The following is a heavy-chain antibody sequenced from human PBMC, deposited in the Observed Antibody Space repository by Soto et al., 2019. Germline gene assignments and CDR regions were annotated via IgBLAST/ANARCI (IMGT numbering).Heavy chain of an antibody. CDR2: IYYSGST. Sequence: SETLSLTCTVSGGSISSSSYYWGWIRQPPGKGLEWIGSIYYSGSTYYNPSLKGRVTKSVDTSKNQFSLKLSSVTAADTAVYYCAGCHISGWYIVCYFDYWGQGALVTVSS. D-gene: IGHD6-19*01. V-gene: IGHV4-39*01. CDR3: AGCHISGWYIVCYFDY. CDR1: GGSISSSSYY. J-gene: IGHJ4*02.